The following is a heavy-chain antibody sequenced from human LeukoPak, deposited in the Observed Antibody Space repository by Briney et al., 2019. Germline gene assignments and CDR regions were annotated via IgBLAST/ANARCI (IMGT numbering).Heavy chain of an antibody. CDR3: ARPHDSSGYQQYYYYMDV. CDR2: INHSGST. D-gene: IGHD3-22*01. Sequence: SETLSLTCAVYGGSFSGYYWSWIRQPPGKGLEWIGEINHSGSTNYNPSLKSRVTISVDTSKNQFSLKLSSVTAADTAVYYCARPHDSSGYQQYYYYMDVWSKGTTVTVSS. V-gene: IGHV4-34*01. CDR1: GGSFSGYY. J-gene: IGHJ6*03.